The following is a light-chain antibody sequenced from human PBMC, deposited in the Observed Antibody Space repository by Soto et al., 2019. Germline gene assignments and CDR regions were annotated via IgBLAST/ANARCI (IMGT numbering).Light chain of an antibody. Sequence: EIALTPSPASLSSFRGYRSPLSGRASQAVNTRLAWYQHKPGQAPRLLIYLTSNRAAGIPDRFSRSGSGTDFTLTISSLQPEDFAVYYCQQYGSSPITFGQGTQVDI. CDR3: QQYGSSPIT. CDR2: LTS. CDR1: QAVNTR. J-gene: IGKJ5*01. V-gene: IGKV3-20*01.